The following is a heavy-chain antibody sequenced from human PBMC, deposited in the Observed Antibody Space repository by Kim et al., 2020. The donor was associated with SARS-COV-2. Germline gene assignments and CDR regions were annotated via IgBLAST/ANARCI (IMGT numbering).Heavy chain of an antibody. Sequence: YANSVKGRFTISRDNAKNSLYLQMNSLRAEYTAVYYCARDKGLIWFGELSWGQGTLVTVSS. D-gene: IGHD3-10*01. CDR3: ARDKGLIWFGELS. V-gene: IGHV3-48*03. J-gene: IGHJ4*02.